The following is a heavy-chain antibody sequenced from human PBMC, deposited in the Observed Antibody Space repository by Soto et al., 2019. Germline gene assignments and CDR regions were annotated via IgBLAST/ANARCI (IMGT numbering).Heavy chain of an antibody. V-gene: IGHV4-34*01. D-gene: IGHD4-17*01. J-gene: IGHJ2*01. CDR1: GGSFSGYY. Sequence: SETLSLTCAVYGGSFSGYYWSWIRQPPGKGLEWIGEINHSGSTNYNPSLKSRVTISVDTSKNQFSLKLSSVTAADTAVYYCARLRTTVVRRGYFDLWGRGTLVAVSS. CDR3: ARLRTTVVRRGYFDL. CDR2: INHSGST.